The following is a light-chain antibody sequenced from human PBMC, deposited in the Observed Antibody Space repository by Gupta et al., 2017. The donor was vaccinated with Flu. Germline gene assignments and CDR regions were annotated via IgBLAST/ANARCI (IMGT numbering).Light chain of an antibody. CDR3: QQSVITPFT. V-gene: IGKV1-39*01. CDR2: AAS. CDR1: QRISSY. Sequence: DIQMTQSPYSLSASVGDRVTITCRASQRISSYLNWYQHKPGEAPKLLIYAASSLQSGVPSRFSGSGFGTDFTLTISSLQPEDFATYYCQQSVITPFTFGHGTKVDIK. J-gene: IGKJ3*01.